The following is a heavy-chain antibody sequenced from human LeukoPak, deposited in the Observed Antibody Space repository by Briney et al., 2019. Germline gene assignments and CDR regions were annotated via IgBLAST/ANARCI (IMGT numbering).Heavy chain of an antibody. Sequence: GGSLRLSCAASGFTVSSNYMSWVRQAPGKGLEGVSVIYSGGSTYYADSVKGRFTISRDNSKNTLYLQMNSLRAEDTAVYYCARDSPAEGFDYWGQGTLVTVSS. V-gene: IGHV3-53*01. J-gene: IGHJ4*02. CDR3: ARDSPAEGFDY. CDR2: IYSGGST. CDR1: GFTVSSNY.